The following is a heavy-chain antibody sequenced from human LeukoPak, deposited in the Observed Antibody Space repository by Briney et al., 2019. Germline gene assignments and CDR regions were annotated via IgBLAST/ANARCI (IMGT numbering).Heavy chain of an antibody. Sequence: PGGSLRLSCAASGFTFSDSGMYWVRQSPGKGLEWVALIWYDGSNKYYADSVKGRFTISRDNSKNTLYLQMNSLRAEDTAVYYCAKARWVQPAGYLDFSGQGTLVTVSA. V-gene: IGHV3-33*06. D-gene: IGHD5-24*01. J-gene: IGHJ4*02. CDR2: IWYDGSNK. CDR1: GFTFSDSG. CDR3: AKARWVQPAGYLDF.